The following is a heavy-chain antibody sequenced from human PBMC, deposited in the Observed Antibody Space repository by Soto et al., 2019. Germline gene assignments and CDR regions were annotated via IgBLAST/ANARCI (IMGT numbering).Heavy chain of an antibody. V-gene: IGHV4-59*08. J-gene: IGHJ6*02. D-gene: IGHD3-10*01. CDR3: ARQGFGPLHALVDV. CDR1: GGSISSYY. Sequence: QVQLQESGPGLVKPSETLSLSCTVSGGSISSYYWSWFRQSPGKRMEWIGYVHHSWGSSYNPSLPSRVAISLDPSKSQFSLTVTSVTATDTAVYYCARQGFGPLHALVDVWGQGTTVTVSS. CDR2: VHHSWGS.